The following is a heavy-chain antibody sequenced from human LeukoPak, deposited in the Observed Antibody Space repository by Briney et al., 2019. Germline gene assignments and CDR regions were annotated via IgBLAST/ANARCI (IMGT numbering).Heavy chain of an antibody. D-gene: IGHD5-18*01. J-gene: IGHJ4*02. V-gene: IGHV3-9*01. CDR3: AKDIGYSYGYYFDY. Sequence: GRSLRLSCAASGFTFDDYAMHWVRQAPGKGLEWVSGISWNSGSIGYADSVKGRFTISRDNAKNSLYLQMSSLRAEDTALYYCAKDIGYSYGYYFDYWGQGTLVTVSS. CDR1: GFTFDDYA. CDR2: ISWNSGSI.